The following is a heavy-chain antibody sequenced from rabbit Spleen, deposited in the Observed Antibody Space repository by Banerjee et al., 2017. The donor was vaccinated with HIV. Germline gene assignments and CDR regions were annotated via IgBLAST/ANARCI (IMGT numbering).Heavy chain of an antibody. J-gene: IGHJ4*01. CDR3: ARDLTSVIGWNFNL. D-gene: IGHD1-1*01. CDR2: INTYTDKG. V-gene: IGHV1S45*01. CDR1: GFSFSDRDV. Sequence: QERLVESGGGLVKPEGSLKLSCTASGFSFSDRDVMCWVRQAPGKGLEWIACINTYTDKGVYATWAKGRFTISRTSSTTVTLQMTSLTAADTATYFCARDLTSVIGWNFNLWGPGTLVTVS.